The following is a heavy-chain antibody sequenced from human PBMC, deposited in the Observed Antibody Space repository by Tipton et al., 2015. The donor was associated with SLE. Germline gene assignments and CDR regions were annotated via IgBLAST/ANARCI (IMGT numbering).Heavy chain of an antibody. J-gene: IGHJ5*02. CDR1: GGSISTDDSY. CDR3: ARHRTYSSSWDGYNWFDP. Sequence: TLSLTCTVSGGSISTDDSYWSWIRQHPVKGLEWIGYIHYFGTAYYNPSLSSRAALSIDTSQKQFSLKLTSVTAADTAVYYCARHRTYSSSWDGYNWFDPWGQGTLVTVSS. CDR2: IHYFGTA. V-gene: IGHV4-31*03. D-gene: IGHD6-13*01.